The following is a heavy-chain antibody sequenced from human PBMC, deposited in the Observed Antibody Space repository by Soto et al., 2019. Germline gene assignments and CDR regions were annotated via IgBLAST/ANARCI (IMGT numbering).Heavy chain of an antibody. Sequence: QVQLVQSGAEVKKPGSSVKVSCKASGGTFSSYTISWVRQAPGQGLEWVGRIIPILGIANYAQKFQGRVTITADKSTSTAYMELRSLRSEYTAVYYCEGATPGYPWGQGTLVTVSS. CDR1: GGTFSSYT. CDR2: IIPILGIA. J-gene: IGHJ5*02. CDR3: EGATPGYP. V-gene: IGHV1-69*02. D-gene: IGHD2-15*01.